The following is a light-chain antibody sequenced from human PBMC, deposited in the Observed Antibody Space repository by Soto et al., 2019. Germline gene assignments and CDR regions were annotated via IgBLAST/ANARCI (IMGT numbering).Light chain of an antibody. V-gene: IGLV1-44*01. CDR3: AAWDTTRNGFV. Sequence: QSVLTQPPSASGTPGQRVTISCSGSSSNIGSNFVYWYQHLPGTAPKLLVYDNNRRPSGVPDRFSGSKSGTSASLAISGLQSEDEADYFCAAWDTTRNGFVFGTGTTVPV. CDR2: DNN. J-gene: IGLJ1*01. CDR1: SSNIGSNF.